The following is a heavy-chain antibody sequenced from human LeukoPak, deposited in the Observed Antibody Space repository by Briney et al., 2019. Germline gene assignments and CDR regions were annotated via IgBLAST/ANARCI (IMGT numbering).Heavy chain of an antibody. D-gene: IGHD3-10*01. Sequence: TSETLSLTCTVSGGSISSYYWSWIRQPPGKGLEWIGYIYYSGSTNYNPSLKSRVTISVDTSKNQFSLKLSSVTAADTAVYYCARRLLWFGELGFWFDPWGQGTLVTVSS. CDR3: ARRLLWFGELGFWFDP. J-gene: IGHJ5*02. CDR1: GGSISSYY. V-gene: IGHV4-59*12. CDR2: IYYSGST.